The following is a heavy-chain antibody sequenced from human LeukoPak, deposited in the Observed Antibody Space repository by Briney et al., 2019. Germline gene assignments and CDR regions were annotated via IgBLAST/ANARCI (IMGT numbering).Heavy chain of an antibody. J-gene: IGHJ6*02. D-gene: IGHD3-22*01. CDR2: ISAYNGNT. Sequence: ASVKVSCKASGYTFTSYGISWVRQAPGQGLEWMGWISAYNGNTNYAQRLQGRVTMTTDTSTSTAYMELRSLRSDDTAVYYCARYYYDSSGPSGLYGMDVWGQGTTVTVSS. V-gene: IGHV1-18*01. CDR1: GYTFTSYG. CDR3: ARYYYDSSGPSGLYGMDV.